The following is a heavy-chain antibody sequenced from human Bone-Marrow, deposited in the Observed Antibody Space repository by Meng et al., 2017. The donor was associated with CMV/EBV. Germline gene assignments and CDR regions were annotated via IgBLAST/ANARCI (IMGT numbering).Heavy chain of an antibody. V-gene: IGHV3-21*01. Sequence: LSLTCAASGFTFSSYSMIWVRQAPGKGLEWVSSISSSSSYIYYADSVKGRFTISRDNAKNSLYLQMNSLRAEDTAVYYCARDQDSSSWYRGWFDPWGQGTLVTVSS. D-gene: IGHD6-13*01. CDR3: ARDQDSSSWYRGWFDP. CDR2: ISSSSSYI. J-gene: IGHJ5*02. CDR1: GFTFSSYS.